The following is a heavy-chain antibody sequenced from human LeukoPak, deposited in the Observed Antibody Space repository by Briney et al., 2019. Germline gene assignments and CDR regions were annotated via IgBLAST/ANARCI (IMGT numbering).Heavy chain of an antibody. Sequence: SETLSLTCTVSGGSMSSSNWWSWVRQPPGKGLEWIGEIYHSGSTNYHPSLKSRVTISVDKSKNQFSLELSSVTAADTAVYYCARGVYSSSWPNWFDPWGQGTLVTVSS. CDR1: GGSMSSSNW. J-gene: IGHJ5*02. CDR3: ARGVYSSSWPNWFDP. D-gene: IGHD6-13*01. CDR2: IYHSGST. V-gene: IGHV4-4*02.